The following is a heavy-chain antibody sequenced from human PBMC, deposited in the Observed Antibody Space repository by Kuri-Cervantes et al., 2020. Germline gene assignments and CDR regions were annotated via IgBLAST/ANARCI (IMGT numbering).Heavy chain of an antibody. V-gene: IGHV5-51*01. Sequence: GGSLRLSCKGSGYSFTTYWIGWVRQMPGEGLEWMGIIYPGDSEPTYSPSFQGQVTISADKSISTAYMQWSGLKASDTAIYFCARLGCGSGLYEGYFDLWGRGTLVTVSS. CDR2: IYPGDSEP. CDR1: GYSFTTYW. CDR3: ARLGCGSGLYEGYFDL. J-gene: IGHJ2*01. D-gene: IGHD6-19*01.